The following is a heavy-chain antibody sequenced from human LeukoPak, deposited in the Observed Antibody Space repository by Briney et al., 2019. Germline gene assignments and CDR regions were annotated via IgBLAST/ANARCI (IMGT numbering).Heavy chain of an antibody. J-gene: IGHJ5*02. D-gene: IGHD1-14*01. CDR2: IYYSGST. V-gene: IGHV4-39*07. Sequence: SETLSLTCTVSGGSISSSSYYWGWIRQPPGKGLEWIGSIYYSGSTYYNPSLKSRVTISVDTSKNQFSLKLSSVTAADTAVYYCARDSYRPSRTEYNWFDPWGQGTLVTVSS. CDR3: ARDSYRPSRTEYNWFDP. CDR1: GGSISSSSYY.